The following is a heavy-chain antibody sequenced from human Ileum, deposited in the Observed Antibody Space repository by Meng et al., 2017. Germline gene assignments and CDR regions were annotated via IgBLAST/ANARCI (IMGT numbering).Heavy chain of an antibody. CDR2: TSTYNSNR. V-gene: IGHV1-18*01. J-gene: IGHJ4*02. D-gene: IGHD2-2*01. Sequence: QVHLVQSGPEVRKTGASVKVSCQAPGYSFTNYGINWVRQAPGKGLEWMGWTSTYNSNRNYAQSLQGRVTMTTDTSTTTAYMELRSLTFDDTAVYYCARGRHCSSTTCYLSDSWGQGTLVTVSS. CDR1: GYSFTNYG. CDR3: ARGRHCSSTTCYLSDS.